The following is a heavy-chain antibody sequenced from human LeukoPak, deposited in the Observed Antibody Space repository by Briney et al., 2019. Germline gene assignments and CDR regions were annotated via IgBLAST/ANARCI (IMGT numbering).Heavy chain of an antibody. D-gene: IGHD3-9*01. Sequence: ASETLSLTCTVSGGSISSYYWSWIRQPPGKGLEWIGYIYYSGSTNYNPSLKSRVTISVDTSKNQFSLKLSSVTAADTAVYYCASGYDILTGNFDYWGQGTLVTVSS. CDR3: ASGYDILTGNFDY. V-gene: IGHV4-59*01. J-gene: IGHJ4*02. CDR1: GGSISSYY. CDR2: IYYSGST.